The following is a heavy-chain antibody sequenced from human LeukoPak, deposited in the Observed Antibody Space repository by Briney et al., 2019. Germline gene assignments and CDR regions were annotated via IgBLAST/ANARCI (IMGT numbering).Heavy chain of an antibody. V-gene: IGHV3-30-3*01. D-gene: IGHD4-23*01. CDR3: ARDGGGYFDY. CDR1: GFTFSSYA. J-gene: IGHJ4*02. Sequence: PGGSLRPSCAASGFTFSSYAMHWVRQAPGKGLEWVAVISYDGSNKYYADSVKGRFTISRDNSKNTLYLQMNSLRAEDTAVYYCARDGGGYFDYWGQGTLVTVSS. CDR2: ISYDGSNK.